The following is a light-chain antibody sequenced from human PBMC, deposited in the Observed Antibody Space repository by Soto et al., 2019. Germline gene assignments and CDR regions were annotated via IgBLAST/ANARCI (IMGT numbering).Light chain of an antibody. CDR2: GAS. Sequence: EIVMTQSPATLSVSPGERATLSCRASQSVSSNLAWYQQKPGQAPRLLIYGASTRATGIPARFSVSGSGTEFTLNISSLQSEDFAVDYCQQYNNWTPITFGQGTRLEI. V-gene: IGKV3-15*01. CDR1: QSVSSN. CDR3: QQYNNWTPIT. J-gene: IGKJ5*01.